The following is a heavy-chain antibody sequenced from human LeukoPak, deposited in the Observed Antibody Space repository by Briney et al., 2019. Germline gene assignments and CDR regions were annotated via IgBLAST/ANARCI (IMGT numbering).Heavy chain of an antibody. J-gene: IGHJ4*02. V-gene: IGHV3-9*01. CDR2: ISWNSGSI. Sequence: GGSLRLSCAASGFTFEDYAMHWVRQAPGKGLEWVSGISWNSGSIGYADSVKGRYTISRDNAKNSVYLQMNSLRAEDTALYYCAKEGGSGWYMGDDYWGQGTLVTVSS. CDR3: AKEGGSGWYMGDDY. CDR1: GFTFEDYA. D-gene: IGHD6-19*01.